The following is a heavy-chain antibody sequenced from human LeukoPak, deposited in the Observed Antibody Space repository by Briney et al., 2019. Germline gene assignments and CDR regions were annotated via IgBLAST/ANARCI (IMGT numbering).Heavy chain of an antibody. CDR2: INPSGGST. D-gene: IGHD7-27*01. CDR3: ARGLPWGQNSLYGMDV. Sequence: ASVTVSCTASGYTFTIYYMHWVRQAPGQGLEWMGIINPSGGSTSYAQKFQGRVTMTRDTSTSTVYMELSSLRSDDTAVYYCARGLPWGQNSLYGMDVWGQGTTVTVSS. V-gene: IGHV1-46*01. J-gene: IGHJ6*02. CDR1: GYTFTIYY.